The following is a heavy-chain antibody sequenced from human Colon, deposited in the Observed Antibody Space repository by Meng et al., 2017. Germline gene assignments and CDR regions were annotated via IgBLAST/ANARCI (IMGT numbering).Heavy chain of an antibody. D-gene: IGHD2-2*01. CDR1: GFSLTTSGVG. CDR3: VHRAKGYPYIHY. Sequence: SGPTLVKLTQTLTLTCSCSGFSLTTSGVGVGWIRQPPGKAMEWLALIYLDDDKRNSPSLKNRHTITRIIAKNHVVLTMTSMDPADPATYYCVHRAKGYPYIHYWGQGTLVTVSS. V-gene: IGHV2-5*02. CDR2: IYLDDDK. J-gene: IGHJ4*02.